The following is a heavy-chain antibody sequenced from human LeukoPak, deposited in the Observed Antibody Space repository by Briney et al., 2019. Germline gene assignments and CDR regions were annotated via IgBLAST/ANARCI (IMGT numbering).Heavy chain of an antibody. CDR2: IYYSGST. Sequence: PSETLSLTCTVSGGSISSSSYYWGWIRQPPGKGLEWIGSIYYSGSTYYNPSLKSRVTISVDTSKNQFSLKLSSVTAADTAVYYCASLVGEGSTNYYYGMDVWGQGTTVTVSS. CDR1: GGSISSSSYY. D-gene: IGHD2/OR15-2a*01. V-gene: IGHV4-39*07. J-gene: IGHJ6*02. CDR3: ASLVGEGSTNYYYGMDV.